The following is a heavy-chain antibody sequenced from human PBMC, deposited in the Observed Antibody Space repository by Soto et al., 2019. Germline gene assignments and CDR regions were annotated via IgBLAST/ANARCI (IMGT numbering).Heavy chain of an antibody. Sequence: PGGSLGLSCAASGFTFSSYAMSWVRQAPGKGLEWVSAISGSGGSTYYADSVKGRFTISRDNSKNTLYLQMNSLRAEDTAVYYCAKDVREYQLPRIDYWGQGTLVTVSS. CDR2: ISGSGGST. J-gene: IGHJ4*02. CDR1: GFTFSSYA. V-gene: IGHV3-23*01. D-gene: IGHD2-2*01. CDR3: AKDVREYQLPRIDY.